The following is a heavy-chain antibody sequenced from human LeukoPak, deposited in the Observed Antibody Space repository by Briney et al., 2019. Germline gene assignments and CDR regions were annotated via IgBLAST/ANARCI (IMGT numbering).Heavy chain of an antibody. CDR3: ARTPMVRGVIASLDY. CDR2: INPNSGGT. V-gene: IGHV1-2*02. J-gene: IGHJ4*02. Sequence: GASVKVSCKASGYTFTGYYMHWVRQAPGQGLEWMGWINPNSGGTNYAQKFQGRVTMTRDTSISTAYMELSRLRSDDTAVYYCARTPMVRGVIASLDYWGQGTLVTVSS. CDR1: GYTFTGYY. D-gene: IGHD3-10*01.